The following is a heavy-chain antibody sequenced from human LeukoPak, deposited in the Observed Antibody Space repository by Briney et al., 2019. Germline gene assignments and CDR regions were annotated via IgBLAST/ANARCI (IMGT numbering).Heavy chain of an antibody. D-gene: IGHD3-22*01. V-gene: IGHV4-59*01. CDR1: GGSISSYY. CDR2: IYYSGST. Sequence: SETLSLTCTVSGGSISSYYWSWIRQPPGKGLEWIGYIYYSGSTNYNPSLKSRVTVSVDTSKNQFSLKLSSVTAADTAVYYCARGGDYYDSSGYYTPGAFDIWGQGTMVTVSS. CDR3: ARGGDYYDSSGYYTPGAFDI. J-gene: IGHJ3*02.